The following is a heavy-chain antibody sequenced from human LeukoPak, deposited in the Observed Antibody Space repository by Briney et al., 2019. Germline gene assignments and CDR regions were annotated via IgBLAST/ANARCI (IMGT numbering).Heavy chain of an antibody. D-gene: IGHD1-7*01. J-gene: IGHJ4*02. V-gene: IGHV1-2*02. Sequence: ASVKVSCKASGYTFTGCYMHWVRQAPGQGLEWMGWINPNSGGTNYAQKFQGRVTMTRDTSISTAYMELSRLRSGDTAVYYCARDLKLWNYVGYFDYWGQGTLVTVSS. CDR1: GYTFTGCY. CDR2: INPNSGGT. CDR3: ARDLKLWNYVGYFDY.